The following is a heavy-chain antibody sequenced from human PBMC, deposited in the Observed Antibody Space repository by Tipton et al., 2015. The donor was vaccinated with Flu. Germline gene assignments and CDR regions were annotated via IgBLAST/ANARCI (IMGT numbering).Heavy chain of an antibody. V-gene: IGHV1-18*01. Sequence: QVQLVQSGSELKKPRASVKVSCKASGYTFTTYGMSWVRQAPGQGLEWMGWISAYTENRDYAQRLQGRITMTTDTSTCTAFMEVRCLRSDDTAVYYCVRDMPQGIVVIPPATRFDFWGQGTLVTVS. CDR3: VRDMPQGIVVIPPATRFDF. CDR1: GYTFTTYG. D-gene: IGHD2-2*01. J-gene: IGHJ1*01. CDR2: ISAYTENR.